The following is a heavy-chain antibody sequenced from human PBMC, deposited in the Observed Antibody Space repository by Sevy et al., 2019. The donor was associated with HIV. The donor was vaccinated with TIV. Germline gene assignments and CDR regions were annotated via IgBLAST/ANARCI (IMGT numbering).Heavy chain of an antibody. J-gene: IGHJ6*02. Sequence: GGSLRLSCAASGFSVSSNYMSWVRQAPGKGPEWVSVIHSGGKISYADSVQGRFTISRDNSKNTLYLQMKSLRAEDTAVYSCAREDIVLGEDNYYGIDVWGQGTTVTVSS. V-gene: IGHV3-53*01. D-gene: IGHD2-15*01. CDR1: GFSVSSNY. CDR3: AREDIVLGEDNYYGIDV. CDR2: IHSGGKI.